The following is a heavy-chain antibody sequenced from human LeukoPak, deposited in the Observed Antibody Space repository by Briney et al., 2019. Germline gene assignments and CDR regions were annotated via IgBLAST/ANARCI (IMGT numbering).Heavy chain of an antibody. V-gene: IGHV4-59*05. J-gene: IGHJ3*02. CDR1: GGSISSYY. Sequence: SETLSLTCTVSGGSISSYYWSWIRQPPGKGLEWIGSIYYSGSTYYNPSLKSRVTISVDTSKNQFSLKLSSVTAADTAVYYCARPDCSSTSCYRSLGAFDIWGQGTMVTVSS. CDR3: ARPDCSSTSCYRSLGAFDI. D-gene: IGHD2-2*02. CDR2: IYYSGST.